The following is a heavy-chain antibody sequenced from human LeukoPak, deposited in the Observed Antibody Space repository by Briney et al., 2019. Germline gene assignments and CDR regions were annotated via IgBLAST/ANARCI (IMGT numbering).Heavy chain of an antibody. V-gene: IGHV3-23*01. J-gene: IGHJ6*03. CDR1: GFTFSSYG. D-gene: IGHD6-13*01. CDR2: ISGSGDIT. CDR3: AAAPYSNYYYYMDV. Sequence: GGSLRLSCAGPGFTFSSYGMSWVRQAPGKGLEWVSSISGSGDITHYADSVKGRFIISRDNSKNTLYLQMNSLRDEDTAVYYCAAAPYSNYYYYMDVWGKGTTVTISS.